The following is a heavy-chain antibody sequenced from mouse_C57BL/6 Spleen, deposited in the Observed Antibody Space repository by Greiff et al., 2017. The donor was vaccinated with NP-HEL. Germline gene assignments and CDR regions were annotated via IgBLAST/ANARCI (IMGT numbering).Heavy chain of an antibody. Sequence: VQLQQSGPELVKPGASVKISCKASGYTFTDYYMNWVKQSHGKGLEWIGDINPNNGGTSYNKKLKGKATLTVDKSTSTAYMELRSLTSEDSAVYYCARWGLRSYAMDYWGQGTSVTVSS. CDR3: ARWGLRSYAMDY. J-gene: IGHJ4*01. V-gene: IGHV1-26*01. CDR1: GYTFTDYY. D-gene: IGHD1-1*01. CDR2: INPNNGGT.